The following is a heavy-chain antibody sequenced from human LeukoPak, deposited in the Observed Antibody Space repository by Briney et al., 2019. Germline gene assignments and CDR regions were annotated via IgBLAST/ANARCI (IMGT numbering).Heavy chain of an antibody. V-gene: IGHV3-21*01. D-gene: IGHD3-22*01. CDR1: GFIFSSFR. J-gene: IGHJ4*02. CDR2: ISSSGSPI. CDR3: ARNYYDSSGYYYAFDY. Sequence: GGSLRLSCAASGFIFSSFRMNWVRQAPGKGLECVSSISSSGSPIYYADSMKGRFTVSRDNAKNSLFLQLNSLRAEDTAVYYCARNYYDSSGYYYAFDYWGQGTLVTVSS.